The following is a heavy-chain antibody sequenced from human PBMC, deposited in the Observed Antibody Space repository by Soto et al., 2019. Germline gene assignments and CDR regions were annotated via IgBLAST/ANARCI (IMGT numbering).Heavy chain of an antibody. CDR3: AKNWPMVLYYGMDV. Sequence: QVQLVESGGGVVQPGRSLRLSCAASGFTFSSYGMHWVRQAPGKGLEWVAVISYDGSNKYYADSVKGRFTISRDNSKNTLYLQMNSLRAEDTAVYYCAKNWPMVLYYGMDVWGQGTTVTVSS. V-gene: IGHV3-30*18. CDR2: ISYDGSNK. J-gene: IGHJ6*02. CDR1: GFTFSSYG. D-gene: IGHD3-10*01.